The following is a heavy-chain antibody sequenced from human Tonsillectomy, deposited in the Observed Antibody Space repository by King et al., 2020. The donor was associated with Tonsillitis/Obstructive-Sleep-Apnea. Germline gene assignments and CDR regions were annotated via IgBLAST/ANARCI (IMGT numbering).Heavy chain of an antibody. CDR2: INHSGST. V-gene: IGHV4-34*01. J-gene: IGHJ6*02. D-gene: IGHD3-9*01. CDR3: ARGPDYDILTGDDYYYYYGMDV. Sequence: VQLPQWGAGLLKPSETLSLTCAVYGGSFSYYYWNWIRQSPGKGLEWIGEINHSGSTNYNPSLKTRVTISVDTSKSQFSLKLSSVTAADTAVYYCARGPDYDILTGDDYYYYYGMDVWGQGTTVTVSS. CDR1: GGSFSYYY.